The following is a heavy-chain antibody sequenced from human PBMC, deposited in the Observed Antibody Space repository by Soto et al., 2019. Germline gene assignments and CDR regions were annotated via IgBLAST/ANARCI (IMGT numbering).Heavy chain of an antibody. J-gene: IGHJ4*02. Sequence: GACLRLSCAASGFYFTNFAMSFVRQAPGKGLEWVAGIGASGDTTWCAASVKGRLTISRVNSKNTLYLQLLSLRLEDTAVDSYAKYDFTDRGDDYFDYWGPRTLVTDSS. CDR3: AKYDFTDRGDDYFDY. V-gene: IGHV3-23*01. CDR2: IGASGDTT. CDR1: GFYFTNFA. D-gene: IGHD2-21*02.